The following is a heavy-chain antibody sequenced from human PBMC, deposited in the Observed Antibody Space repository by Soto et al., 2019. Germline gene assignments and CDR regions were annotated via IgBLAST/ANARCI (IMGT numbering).Heavy chain of an antibody. CDR1: GGSFSAYS. J-gene: IGHJ4*02. V-gene: IGHV4-34*01. CDR2: MHHSGST. Sequence: SETLSLTCAVYGGSFSAYSWSGVRQPPGKGLEWIGEMHHSGSTDYNPSLKSRVSISLDTSKNQFSLRLSSVTAADTAVYSCARGIISTHYFDSWGPGTRVTVSS. D-gene: IGHD3-22*01. CDR3: ARGIISTHYFDS.